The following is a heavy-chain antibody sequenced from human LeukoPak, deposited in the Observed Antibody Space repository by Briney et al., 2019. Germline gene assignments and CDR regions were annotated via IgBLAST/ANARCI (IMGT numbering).Heavy chain of an antibody. J-gene: IGHJ4*02. CDR1: GFIFSNAW. CDR3: AGAKGYSIDTSFDY. D-gene: IGHD2-15*01. CDR2: IKTKSDGGTT. V-gene: IGHV3-15*01. Sequence: GGSLRLSCAASGFIFSNAWMSWVRQAPGKGLEWVGRIKTKSDGGTTDYAAPVKGRFTISRDDSKNTLYLQMNSLRAEDTAVYYCAGAKGYSIDTSFDYWGQGTLVTVSS.